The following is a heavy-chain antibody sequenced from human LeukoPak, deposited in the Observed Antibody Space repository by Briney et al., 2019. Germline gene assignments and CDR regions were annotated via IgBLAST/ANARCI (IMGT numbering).Heavy chain of an antibody. Sequence: ASVKVSCKASGYTFTSYGISWVRQAPGQGLEWMGWISAYNGNTNYAQKLQGRVTMTTDTSTSTAYMELRSLRSDDTAVYYCARDLRDDCRGDYCYSPWDYWGQGTLVTVSS. D-gene: IGHD2-15*01. V-gene: IGHV1-18*01. CDR1: GYTFTSYG. CDR2: ISAYNGNT. J-gene: IGHJ4*02. CDR3: ARDLRDDCRGDYCYSPWDY.